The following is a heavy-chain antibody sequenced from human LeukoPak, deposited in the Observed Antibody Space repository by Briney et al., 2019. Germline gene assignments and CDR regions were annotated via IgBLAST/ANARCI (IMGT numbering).Heavy chain of an antibody. CDR3: TKTSGGGGHDS. CDR2: VYHSGT. Sequence: SETLSLTCSVSGYSIGTGNYWAWVRHPPGKGLEWIGCVYHSGTHYKSSLTSRATISMDTSANQFSLKLTSMTAADSAFYYCTKTSGGGGHDSWGQGTLVTVSS. D-gene: IGHD4-23*01. V-gene: IGHV4-38-2*01. CDR1: GYSIGTGNY. J-gene: IGHJ5*01.